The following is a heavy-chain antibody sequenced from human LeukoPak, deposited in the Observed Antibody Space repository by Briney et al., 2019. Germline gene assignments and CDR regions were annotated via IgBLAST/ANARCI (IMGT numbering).Heavy chain of an antibody. CDR1: GFTFSSYW. J-gene: IGHJ4*02. D-gene: IGHD3-10*01. Sequence: GGSLRLSCAASGFTFSSYWMSWVRQAPGKGLEWVANIKQDGSEKYYVDSVKGRFTISRDNAKNSLYLQMNSLRAEDTAVYYCARGWYYGSGSYRVRFGIDYWGQGTLVTVSS. CDR3: ARGWYYGSGSYRVRFGIDY. V-gene: IGHV3-7*01. CDR2: IKQDGSEK.